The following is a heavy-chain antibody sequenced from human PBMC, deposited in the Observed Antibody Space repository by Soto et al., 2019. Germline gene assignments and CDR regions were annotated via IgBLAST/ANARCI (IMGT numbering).Heavy chain of an antibody. CDR3: AAGGGLPRYY. J-gene: IGHJ4*02. Sequence: QLQLQESGSGLVKPSQTLSLTCAVSGGSISSGGYSWSWIRQPPGKALEWIGYISHTGSTYYNPSLKSRVTRSVDRSKNQFSLKLSAVTAADTAVYYCAAGGGLPRYYWGQGTLVTVSS. D-gene: IGHD5-12*01. V-gene: IGHV4-30-2*01. CDR1: GGSISSGGYS. CDR2: ISHTGST.